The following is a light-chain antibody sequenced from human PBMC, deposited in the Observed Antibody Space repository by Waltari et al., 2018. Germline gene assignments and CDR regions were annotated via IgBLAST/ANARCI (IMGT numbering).Light chain of an antibody. Sequence: VLTQSPSVSASLGASVKVTCTLNSGHTNYAIAWHQQRPEKGPRLLIKLNSDGSHIKGDGIPERFSGSSSGADRHLIISSVQSEDEADYYCQTWLTHSRVFGGGTKVTVL. CDR2: LNSDGSH. CDR3: QTWLTHSRV. CDR1: SGHTNYA. V-gene: IGLV4-69*01. J-gene: IGLJ3*02.